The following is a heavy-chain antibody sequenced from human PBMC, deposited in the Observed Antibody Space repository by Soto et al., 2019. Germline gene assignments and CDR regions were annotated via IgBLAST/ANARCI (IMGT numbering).Heavy chain of an antibody. CDR2: ISAYNGNT. D-gene: IGHD3-22*01. CDR1: GYTSTSYG. Sequence: ASVKVSCKASGYTSTSYGISWVRQAPGQGLEWMGWISAYNGNTNYAQKLQGRVTMTTDTSTSTAYMELRSLRSDDTAVYYCARGYDYYDSSGYYWATYYFDYWGQGTLVTVSS. V-gene: IGHV1-18*01. J-gene: IGHJ4*02. CDR3: ARGYDYYDSSGYYWATYYFDY.